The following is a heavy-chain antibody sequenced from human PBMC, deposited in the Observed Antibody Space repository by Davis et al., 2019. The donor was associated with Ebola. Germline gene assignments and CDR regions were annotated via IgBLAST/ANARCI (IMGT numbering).Heavy chain of an antibody. Sequence: AASVKVSCKASGYTFTSYDINWVRQAPGQGLEWMGIINPSGGSTSYAQKFQGRVTMTRNTSISTAYMELSSLRSEDTAVYYCARDYSGSYFGWYDPWGQGTLVTVSS. D-gene: IGHD1-26*01. J-gene: IGHJ5*02. CDR2: INPSGGST. V-gene: IGHV1-46*01. CDR1: GYTFTSYD. CDR3: ARDYSGSYFGWYDP.